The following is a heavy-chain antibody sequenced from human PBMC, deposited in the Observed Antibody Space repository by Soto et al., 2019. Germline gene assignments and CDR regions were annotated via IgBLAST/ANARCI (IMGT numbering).Heavy chain of an antibody. V-gene: IGHV1-58*01. Sequence: SVKVSCKASGFTFTSSAVQWVRQARGQRLEWIGWIVVGSGNTNYAQKFQERVTITRDMSTSTAYMELSSLRSEDTAVYYCAAPHYYDSSGYYYDFDYWGQGTLVTVSS. CDR1: GFTFTSSA. CDR2: IVVGSGNT. CDR3: AAPHYYDSSGYYYDFDY. J-gene: IGHJ4*02. D-gene: IGHD3-22*01.